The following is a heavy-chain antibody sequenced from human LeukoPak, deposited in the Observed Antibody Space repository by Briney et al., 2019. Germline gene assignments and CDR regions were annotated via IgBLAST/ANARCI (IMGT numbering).Heavy chain of an antibody. CDR1: GGSISSGGYY. J-gene: IGHJ4*02. D-gene: IGHD1-1*01. CDR3: ASGDNDPLFDY. CDR2: IYYSGST. V-gene: IGHV4-31*03. Sequence: PSQTLSLTCTVSGGSISSGGYYWSWIRQHPGKGLEWIGSIYYSGSTNYNPSLQGRVTISLDTSRNQFSLKLSSVTAADTAVYYCASGDNDPLFDYWGQGTLVTVSS.